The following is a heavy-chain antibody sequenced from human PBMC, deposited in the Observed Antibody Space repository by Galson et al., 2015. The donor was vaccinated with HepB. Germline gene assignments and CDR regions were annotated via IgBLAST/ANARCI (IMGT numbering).Heavy chain of an antibody. Sequence: SLRLSCAASGFAFSSYHMNWVRQAPGKGLEWVSYISGDYRSIYYADSVKGRFTISRDNAKNSLWLQMNSLRAEDTAIYYCARDRGGSGTFLSKFYDMDVWGQGTTVTVSS. D-gene: IGHD3-10*01. V-gene: IGHV3-48*03. J-gene: IGHJ6*03. CDR3: ARDRGGSGTFLSKFYDMDV. CDR2: ISGDYRSI. CDR1: GFAFSSYH.